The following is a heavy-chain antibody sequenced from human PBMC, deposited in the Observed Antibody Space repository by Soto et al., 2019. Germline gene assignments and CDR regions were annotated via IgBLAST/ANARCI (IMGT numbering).Heavy chain of an antibody. D-gene: IGHD6-13*01. J-gene: IGHJ6*02. Sequence: QVQLQESGPGLVKPSETLSLTCTVPGDSISSYYWSWIRQPPGKGLEWIGYIYYSGSTNYNPSLKSRVTISVDTSKNQFSLNLSSVTAAVTAVYYCASSNIAAAGFYYYGMDVWGRGTTVTVSS. CDR2: IYYSGST. V-gene: IGHV4-59*01. CDR1: GDSISSYY. CDR3: ASSNIAAAGFYYYGMDV.